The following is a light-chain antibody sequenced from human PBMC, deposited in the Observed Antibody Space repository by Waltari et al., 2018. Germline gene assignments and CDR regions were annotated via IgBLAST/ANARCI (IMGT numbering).Light chain of an antibody. CDR1: QSVRSY. Sequence: DIVLTPSPATLSLSPWARATLPCRAIQSVRSYLAWYQQKPGQAPRLLIYDASNRATGIPARFSGSGSGTDFTLTISSLEPEDFAVYYCQQRSNWPPYTFGQGTKLEIK. J-gene: IGKJ2*01. CDR2: DAS. V-gene: IGKV3-11*01. CDR3: QQRSNWPPYT.